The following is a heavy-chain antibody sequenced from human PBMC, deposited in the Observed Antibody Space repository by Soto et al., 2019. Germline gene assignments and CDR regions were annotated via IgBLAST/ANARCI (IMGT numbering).Heavy chain of an antibody. CDR2: IYYSGST. Sequence: QLQLQESGPGLVKPSETLSLTCTVSGGSISSSSYYWGWIRQPPVKGLEWVGSIYYSGSTYSNPSLKGRVTISVDTSKNQFSLKLSSVTAADTAVYYCARLVGGYCSGGSCYSFDYWGQGTLVTVSS. CDR3: ARLVGGYCSGGSCYSFDY. CDR1: GGSISSSSYY. V-gene: IGHV4-39*01. J-gene: IGHJ4*02. D-gene: IGHD2-15*01.